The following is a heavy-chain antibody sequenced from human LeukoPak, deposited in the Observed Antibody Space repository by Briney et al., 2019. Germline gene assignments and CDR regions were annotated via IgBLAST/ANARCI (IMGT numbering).Heavy chain of an antibody. Sequence: GGSLRLSCAASGFTFSSYAMHWVRQAPGKGLEWVAVISHDGSNKYYADSVKGRFTISRDNSKNTLYLQMNSLRAEDTAVYYCARELGVTYFDYWGQGTLVTVSS. D-gene: IGHD3-10*01. CDR1: GFTFSSYA. CDR3: ARELGVTYFDY. J-gene: IGHJ4*02. V-gene: IGHV3-30*04. CDR2: ISHDGSNK.